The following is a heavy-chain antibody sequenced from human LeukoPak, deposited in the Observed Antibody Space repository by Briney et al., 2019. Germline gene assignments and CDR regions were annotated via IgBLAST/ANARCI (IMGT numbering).Heavy chain of an antibody. CDR2: ICGSGGST. CDR1: GFTFSSYA. Sequence: PGGSLRLSCAASGFTFSSYAMSWVRQAPGKGLEWGSAICGSGGSTYYADSLKGRFTISRDNSKNTLYLQMNSLRAEDTAVYYCAKNYGDYQGDYFDYWGQGTLVSVSS. V-gene: IGHV3-23*01. D-gene: IGHD4-17*01. CDR3: AKNYGDYQGDYFDY. J-gene: IGHJ4*02.